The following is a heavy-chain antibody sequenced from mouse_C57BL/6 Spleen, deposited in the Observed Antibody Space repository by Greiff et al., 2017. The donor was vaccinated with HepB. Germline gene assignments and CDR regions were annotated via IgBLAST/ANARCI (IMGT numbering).Heavy chain of an antibody. CDR2: IDPNSGGT. J-gene: IGHJ3*01. CDR3: ARSGGSSGFAY. D-gene: IGHD3-2*02. Sequence: QVQLQQPGAELVKPGASVKLSCKASGYTFTSYWMHWVNQRPGRGLEWIGRIDPNSGGTKYNEKFKSKATLTVDKPSSTAYIQLSSLTSEDSAVYYCARSGGSSGFAYWGQGTLVTVSA. CDR1: GYTFTSYW. V-gene: IGHV1-72*01.